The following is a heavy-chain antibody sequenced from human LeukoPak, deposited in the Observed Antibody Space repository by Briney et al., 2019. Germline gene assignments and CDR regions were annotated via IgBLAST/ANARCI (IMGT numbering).Heavy chain of an antibody. Sequence: GGSLRLSCAASGFTFSSYGMHWVRQAPGKGLEWVAVISYDGSNKYYGDSVKGRFTTSRDDSKNTLYLQMNSLRAEDTAVYYCAREDIVVVVAATPDYYYGMDVWGQGTTVTVSS. J-gene: IGHJ6*02. CDR3: AREDIVVVVAATPDYYYGMDV. D-gene: IGHD2-15*01. V-gene: IGHV3-30*03. CDR2: ISYDGSNK. CDR1: GFTFSSYG.